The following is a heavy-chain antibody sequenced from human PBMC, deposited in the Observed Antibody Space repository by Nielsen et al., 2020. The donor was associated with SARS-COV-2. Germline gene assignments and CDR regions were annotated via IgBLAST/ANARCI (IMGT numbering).Heavy chain of an antibody. V-gene: IGHV4-59*01. CDR2: NYNSAKT. J-gene: IGHJ4*02. D-gene: IGHD6-19*01. Sequence: SETLSLTCSISGGSMNFFYWSWIRQAPGKGLEWIAYNYNSAKTMYNSSLKSRVTMSVDTSKNQLSPRLTSVTAADTAVYYCARAREYSSGWYPIEIQFWGQGTLVAVSS. CDR3: ARAREYSSGWYPIEIQF. CDR1: GGSMNFFY.